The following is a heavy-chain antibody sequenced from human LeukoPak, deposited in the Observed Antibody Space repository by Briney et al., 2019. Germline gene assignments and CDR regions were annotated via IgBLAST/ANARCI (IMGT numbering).Heavy chain of an antibody. CDR1: GFTFSNYA. D-gene: IGHD2-2*01. CDR3: AKVILRGSTSCYGDCDY. CDR2: TSSTSVYI. J-gene: IGHJ4*02. V-gene: IGHV3-21*04. Sequence: NLGGSLRLSCAASGFTFSNYAMNWVRQAPGKGLGWVSSTSSTSVYIYYADSVKGRFTISRDNSKNTLYLQMNSLRAEDTAVYYCAKVILRGSTSCYGDCDYWGQGTLVTVSS.